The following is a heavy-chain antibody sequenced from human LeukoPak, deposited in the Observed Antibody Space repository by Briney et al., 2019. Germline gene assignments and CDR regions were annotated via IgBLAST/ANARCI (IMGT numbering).Heavy chain of an antibody. CDR2: GGSGGST. Sequence: PGGSLRLSCAASGFIFSSYAMSWVRQAPGKGLEWVSYGGSGGSTYYADSVKGRFTLSRDNSKSTLYLQMNSLTAEDTAVYYCAKMRGQYYHSYYMDAWGKGTTVTVSS. J-gene: IGHJ6*03. V-gene: IGHV3-23*01. CDR3: AKMRGQYYHSYYMDA. CDR1: GFIFSSYA.